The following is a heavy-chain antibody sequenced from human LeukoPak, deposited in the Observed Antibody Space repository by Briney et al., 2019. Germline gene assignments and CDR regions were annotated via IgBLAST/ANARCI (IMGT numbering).Heavy chain of an antibody. CDR3: AKCFGPTYYYVSSGFFDAFDI. V-gene: IGHV3-23*01. CDR1: GFTFSSYA. J-gene: IGHJ3*02. Sequence: GGSLRLSCAASGFTFSSYAMTWVRQAPGKGLEWVSVISGSGGSTYYTDSVKGRFTISRDNLRNTLDLQMNSLRAEDTAVYYCAKCFGPTYYYVSSGFFDAFDIWGRGTLVTVSS. CDR2: ISGSGGST. D-gene: IGHD3-22*01.